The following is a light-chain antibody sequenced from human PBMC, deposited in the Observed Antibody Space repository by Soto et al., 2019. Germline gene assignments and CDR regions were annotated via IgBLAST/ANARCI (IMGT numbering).Light chain of an antibody. CDR2: EVF. V-gene: IGLV2-14*03. Sequence: QSALTQPASVSGSPGQSITISCTGTSSDIGAYDYVSWYQQHPGKAPKLMIYEVFRRPSGISDCFSGSKSGNTASLTISGLQAEDEADYYCCSYTTTSTFVFGGGTKVTVL. J-gene: IGLJ2*01. CDR1: SSDIGAYDY. CDR3: CSYTTTSTFV.